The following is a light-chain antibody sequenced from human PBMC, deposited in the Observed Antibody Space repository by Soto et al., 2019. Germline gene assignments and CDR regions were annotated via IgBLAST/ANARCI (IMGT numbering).Light chain of an antibody. V-gene: IGLV1-51*01. J-gene: IGLJ7*01. CDR2: DNN. CDR3: GTWDSSLSGAV. CDR1: SSNIGINY. Sequence: PSVSAAPGQMVTISCSGSSSNIGINYVSWYQQLPGTGPKLLIYDNNKRPSGIPDRFSGSKSGTSATLGITGLQTGDEADYYCGTWDSSLSGAVFGGGTQLTVL.